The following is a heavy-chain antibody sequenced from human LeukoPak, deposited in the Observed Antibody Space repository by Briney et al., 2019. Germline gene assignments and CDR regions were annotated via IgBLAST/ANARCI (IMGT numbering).Heavy chain of an antibody. D-gene: IGHD1-26*01. J-gene: IGHJ3*02. CDR1: GFTFSSYS. CDR3: ARDRGTVGARDAFDI. Sequence: PGGSLRLSCAASGFTFSSYSMNWVRQAPGKGLEWVSYISSSSSTIYYADSVKGRFTISRDNAKKSLYLQMNSLRAEDTAVYYCARDRGTVGARDAFDIWGQETMVTVSS. CDR2: ISSSSSTI. V-gene: IGHV3-48*01.